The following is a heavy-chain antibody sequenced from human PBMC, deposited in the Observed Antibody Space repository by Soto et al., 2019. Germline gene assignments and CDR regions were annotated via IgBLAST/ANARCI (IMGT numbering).Heavy chain of an antibody. D-gene: IGHD2-2*01. CDR1: GFTFSSYG. V-gene: IGHV3-30*03. J-gene: IGHJ4*02. CDR2: ISYDGSNE. Sequence: GGSLRLSCAASGFTFSSYGMHWVRQAPGKGLEWVAVISYDGSNEYYADSVKGRFTISRDNSKNTLYLQMNSLRAEDTAVYYCATHCSSTSCGQGLDFWGPGTLVTVSS. CDR3: ATHCSSTSCGQGLDF.